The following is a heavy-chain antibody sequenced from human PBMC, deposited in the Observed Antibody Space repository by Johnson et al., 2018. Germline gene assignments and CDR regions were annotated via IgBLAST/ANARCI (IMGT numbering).Heavy chain of an antibody. D-gene: IGHD1-7*01. V-gene: IGHV4-59*01. Sequence: QVQLQESGPGLVKPSENLSLNCTVSGGSMSPYYWSWVRLLPGKGLELIVYIYYSGRTTYNPSLKSRVTISVDTSTNEFSLKMTSVTAADTAVYYCARHTILPSQELAMDVWGQGTTVTVSS. CDR2: IYYSGRT. CDR3: ARHTILPSQELAMDV. CDR1: GGSMSPYY. J-gene: IGHJ6*02.